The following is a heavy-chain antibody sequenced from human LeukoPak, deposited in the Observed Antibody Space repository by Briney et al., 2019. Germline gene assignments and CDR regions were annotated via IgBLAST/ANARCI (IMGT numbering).Heavy chain of an antibody. CDR3: ARGLWFGDSIYPWFDP. Sequence: ETLSLTCSVSGGSISSSSYYWGWVRQAPGKGLEWVSSISSSSSYIYYADSVKGRFTISRDNAKNSLYLQMNSLRAEDTAVYYCARGLWFGDSIYPWFDPWGQGTLVTVSS. CDR1: GGSISSSSYY. J-gene: IGHJ5*02. CDR2: ISSSSSYI. D-gene: IGHD3-10*01. V-gene: IGHV3-21*01.